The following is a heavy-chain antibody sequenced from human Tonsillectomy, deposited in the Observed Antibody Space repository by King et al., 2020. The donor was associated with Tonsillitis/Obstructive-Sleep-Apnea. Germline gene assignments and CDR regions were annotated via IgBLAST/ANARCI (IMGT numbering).Heavy chain of an antibody. J-gene: IGHJ4*02. Sequence: VQLVESGGGVVQPGRSLRLSCAASGFTFSSYGMHWVRQAPGKGLEWVAVIWYDGSNKYYADSVKGRFTISRDNSKNTLYLQMNSLRAEDTAVYYCARDYYDILTGYYKWRAGGADYWGQGTLVTVSS. CDR2: IWYDGSNK. CDR3: ARDYYDILTGYYKWRAGGADY. CDR1: GFTFSSYG. D-gene: IGHD3-9*01. V-gene: IGHV3-33*01.